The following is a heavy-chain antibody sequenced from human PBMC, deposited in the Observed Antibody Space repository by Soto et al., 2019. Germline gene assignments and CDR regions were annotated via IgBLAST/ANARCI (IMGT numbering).Heavy chain of an antibody. CDR2: IIPIFGTA. J-gene: IGHJ4*02. Sequence: QVQLVQSGAEVKKPGSSVKVSCKASGGTFSSYAISWVRQAPGQGLEWMGGIIPIFGTANYAQKFQGRVTITADESTSTAYMELSSLRSEDTAVYYCASSGSSAPYCSGGSCQPFDYWGQGTLVTVSS. CDR3: ASSGSSAPYCSGGSCQPFDY. V-gene: IGHV1-69*12. D-gene: IGHD2-15*01. CDR1: GGTFSSYA.